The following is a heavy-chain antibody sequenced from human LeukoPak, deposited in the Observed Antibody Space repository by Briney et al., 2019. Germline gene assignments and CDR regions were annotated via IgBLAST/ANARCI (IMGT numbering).Heavy chain of an antibody. Sequence: GGSLRLSCAASGFTFSSYAMHWVRQAPGKGLEWVSVISYDGSNKYYADSVKGRFTISRDNSKNTLYLQMNSLRAEDTAVYYCARARPGTAWIQLWLQEPKPYYFDYWGQGTLVTVSS. D-gene: IGHD5-18*01. J-gene: IGHJ4*02. V-gene: IGHV3-30*04. CDR1: GFTFSSYA. CDR2: ISYDGSNK. CDR3: ARARPGTAWIQLWLQEPKPYYFDY.